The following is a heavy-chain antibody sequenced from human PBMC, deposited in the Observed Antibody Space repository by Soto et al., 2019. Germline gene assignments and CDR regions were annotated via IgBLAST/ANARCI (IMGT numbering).Heavy chain of an antibody. CDR1: GFSFRSYY. Sequence: LRLSCAASGFSFRSYYMNWVRQAPGKGLEWVSSISSSSSYINYADSVKGRFTISRDNAKNSLYLQMNSLRAEDTAVYYCARVGTYYGSGSPYYSDYWGQGTLVTAPQ. D-gene: IGHD3-10*01. CDR3: ARVGTYYGSGSPYYSDY. CDR2: ISSSSSYI. V-gene: IGHV3-21*01. J-gene: IGHJ4*02.